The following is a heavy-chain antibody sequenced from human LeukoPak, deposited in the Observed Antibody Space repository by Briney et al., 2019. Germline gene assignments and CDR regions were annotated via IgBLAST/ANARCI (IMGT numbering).Heavy chain of an antibody. D-gene: IGHD3-10*01. CDR3: ARGRGRRFGELLSHWFDP. J-gene: IGHJ5*02. CDR2: INHSGST. V-gene: IGHV4-34*01. Sequence: SETLSLTCAVYGGSFSGYYWSWIRQPPGKGLEWIGEINHSGSTNYNPSLKSRVTISVDTSKNQFSLKLSSVTAADTAVYYCARGRGRRFGELLSHWFDPWGQGTLVIVSS. CDR1: GGSFSGYY.